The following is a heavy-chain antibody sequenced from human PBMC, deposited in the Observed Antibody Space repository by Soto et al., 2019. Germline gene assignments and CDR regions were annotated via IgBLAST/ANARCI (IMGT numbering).Heavy chain of an antibody. Sequence: LRLSCAASGFTFSNYAMFWVRQAPGKGLEWVSTIFAGGVTTYYTDSVKGRFTISRDNSKNMLFLQMNDLRAEDTAVYFCAKDLIRGDGYVDFDQWGQGTLVTVSS. CDR2: IFAGGVTT. V-gene: IGHV3-23*01. J-gene: IGHJ4*02. CDR1: GFTFSNYA. CDR3: AKDLIRGDGYVDFDQ. D-gene: IGHD3-10*01.